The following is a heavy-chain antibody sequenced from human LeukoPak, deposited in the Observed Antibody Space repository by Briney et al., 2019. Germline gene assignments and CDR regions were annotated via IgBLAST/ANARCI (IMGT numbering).Heavy chain of an antibody. Sequence: GGSLRLSCAASGFTFSSYSMNWVRQAPGKGLEWVSYISSSSSTIYYADSVKGRFTISRDNAKSSLYLQMNSLRAEDTAVYYCARALVAAAPYYMDVWGKGTTVTVSS. CDR3: ARALVAAAPYYMDV. J-gene: IGHJ6*03. CDR2: ISSSSSTI. D-gene: IGHD6-13*01. V-gene: IGHV3-48*01. CDR1: GFTFSSYS.